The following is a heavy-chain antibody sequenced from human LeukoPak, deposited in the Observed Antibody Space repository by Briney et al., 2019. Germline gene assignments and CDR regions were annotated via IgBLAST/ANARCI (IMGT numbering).Heavy chain of an antibody. D-gene: IGHD6-19*01. V-gene: IGHV1-69-2*01. CDR1: GYTFTDYY. J-gene: IGHJ4*02. CDR3: ATVGAVAGNVDY. Sequence: ASVKISCKVSGYTFTDYYMHWVQQAPGKGLEWMGLVDPEDGETIYAEKFQGRVTIIADTSTDTAYMELSSLRSEDTAVYYCATVGAVAGNVDYWGQGTLVTVSS. CDR2: VDPEDGET.